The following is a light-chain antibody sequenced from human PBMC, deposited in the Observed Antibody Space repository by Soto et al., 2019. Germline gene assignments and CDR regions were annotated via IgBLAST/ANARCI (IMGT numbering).Light chain of an antibody. J-gene: IGKJ2*01. CDR1: QGIRTD. Sequence: AIQMTQSPSSLSASVGDRVTITCRASQGIRTDLAWYQQKPGRAPKLLLYGASTLQSGVPSRFSGSGSGTFFTLTIRGLQPEDFAAYYCLQDYSYPRTFGQGTKLEI. CDR2: GAS. V-gene: IGKV1-6*01. CDR3: LQDYSYPRT.